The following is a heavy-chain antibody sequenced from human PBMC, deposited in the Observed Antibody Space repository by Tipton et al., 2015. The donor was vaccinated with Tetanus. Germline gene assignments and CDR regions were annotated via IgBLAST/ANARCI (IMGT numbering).Heavy chain of an antibody. J-gene: IGHJ4*02. V-gene: IGHV3-21*01. D-gene: IGHD6-25*01. Sequence: QLVQSGGGLVKPGRSLRLSCGISGFTFSTTKMNWVRQAPGRGLEWVSSISSTSRYINYAASLEGRFTISRDNAKNSLSLQMNSLRTDDTAVYYCVSGSALGNWGQGTPVTVSS. CDR3: VSGSALGN. CDR2: ISSTSRYI. CDR1: GFTFSTTK.